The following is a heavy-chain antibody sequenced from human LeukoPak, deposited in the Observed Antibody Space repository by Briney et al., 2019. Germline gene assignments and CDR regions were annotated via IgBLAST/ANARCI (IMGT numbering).Heavy chain of an antibody. Sequence: SETLSLTCAVYGGSFSGYYWSWIRQPPGKGLEWIGSIYYSGSTYYNPSLKSRVTISVDTSKNQFSLKLSSVTAADTAVYHCARVGRAFDIWGQGTMVTVSS. D-gene: IGHD2-15*01. CDR2: IYYSGST. CDR3: ARVGRAFDI. CDR1: GGSFSGYY. J-gene: IGHJ3*02. V-gene: IGHV4-34*01.